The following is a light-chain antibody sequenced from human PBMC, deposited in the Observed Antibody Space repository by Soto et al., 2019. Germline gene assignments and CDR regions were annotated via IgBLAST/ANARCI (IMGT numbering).Light chain of an antibody. CDR3: QQYNTSPFT. Sequence: ENVLTQLACTLSLSPGERATLSCRASQSVSSDLAWYHQKPGQAPRLLIYGASTRATGIPARFSGSGSGTDFTLTISRLEPEDFALYYCQQYNTSPFTFGQGTRLEI. CDR1: QSVSSD. CDR2: GAS. J-gene: IGKJ5*01. V-gene: IGKV3-20*01.